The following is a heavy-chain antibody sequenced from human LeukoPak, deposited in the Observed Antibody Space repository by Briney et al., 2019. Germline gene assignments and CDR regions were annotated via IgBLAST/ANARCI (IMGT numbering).Heavy chain of an antibody. V-gene: IGHV4-4*09. J-gene: IGHJ6*03. CDR3: ARHFPYCGGDCPYYYMDV. CDR1: GASISSDY. Sequence: SETLSLTCSVSGASISSDYWSWIRQPPGKGLEWIGNIYSSETTKYNPSLRSRATISGDTSKNRFSLKLSSVTAADTAVYYCARHFPYCGGDCPYYYMDVWGKGTTVTVSS. CDR2: IYSSETT. D-gene: IGHD2-21*02.